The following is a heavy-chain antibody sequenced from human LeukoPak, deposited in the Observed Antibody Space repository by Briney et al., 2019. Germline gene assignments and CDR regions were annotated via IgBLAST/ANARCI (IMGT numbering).Heavy chain of an antibody. CDR2: IYYSGST. D-gene: IGHD3-10*02. CDR1: GGSISSYY. CDR3: ARMLNWFDP. Sequence: SETLSLTCTVSGGSISSYYWSWIRQPPGKGLEWIGNIYYSGSTNYNPSLRSRVTISVDTSKNQCSLKLSSVTAADTAVYYCARMLNWFDPWGQGTLVTVSS. V-gene: IGHV4-59*01. J-gene: IGHJ5*02.